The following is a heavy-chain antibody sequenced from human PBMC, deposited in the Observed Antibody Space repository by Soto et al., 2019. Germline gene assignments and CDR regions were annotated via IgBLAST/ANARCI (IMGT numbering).Heavy chain of an antibody. CDR1: GGSISSGGYS. CDR2: ISYSDGS. J-gene: IGHJ4*02. CDR3: ASHRTFWPFDY. Sequence: SETLSLTCAVSGGSISSGGYSWGWIRQPPGKGLEWIASISYSDGSFYNSSLKSRLTISVDTSKNQFSLSLRSVTAADTAVYYCASHRTFWPFDYWGQGTVVTVSS. V-gene: IGHV4-39*01. D-gene: IGHD2-8*01.